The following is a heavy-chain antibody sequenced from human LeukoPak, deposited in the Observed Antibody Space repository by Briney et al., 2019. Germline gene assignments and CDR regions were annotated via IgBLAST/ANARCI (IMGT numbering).Heavy chain of an antibody. J-gene: IGHJ3*02. Sequence: PSQTLSLTCTVYGGSFSGYYWSWIRQPPGKGLEWIGEINHSGSTNYNPSLKSRVTISVDTSKNQFSLKLSSVTAADTAVYYRARHQWVPAFDIWGQGTMVTVSS. D-gene: IGHD1-26*01. CDR3: ARHQWVPAFDI. V-gene: IGHV4-34*01. CDR2: INHSGST. CDR1: GGSFSGYY.